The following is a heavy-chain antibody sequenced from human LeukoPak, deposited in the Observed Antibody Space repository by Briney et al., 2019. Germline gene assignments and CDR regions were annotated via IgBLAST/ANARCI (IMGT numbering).Heavy chain of an antibody. CDR3: VRDTRYDMDV. Sequence: SETLSLTCTVSGDSISSGSYYWSWIRQPAGKGLEWIGRIYTSGSTTYNPSLKSRVTISVDTSKNQFSLKLNSVTAADTAVYYCVRDTRYDMDVWGKGTTVTVSS. CDR1: GDSISSGSYY. V-gene: IGHV4-61*02. J-gene: IGHJ6*03. CDR2: IYTSGST.